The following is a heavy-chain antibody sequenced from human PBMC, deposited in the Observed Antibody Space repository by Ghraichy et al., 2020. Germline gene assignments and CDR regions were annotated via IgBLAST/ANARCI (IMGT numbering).Heavy chain of an antibody. J-gene: IGHJ2*01. CDR3: ARGAEGWYSSDLNWYFDL. V-gene: IGHV1-8*01. D-gene: IGHD6-19*01. CDR2: MNPNSGNT. Sequence: ASVKVSCKASGYTFTSYDINWVRQATGQGLEWMGWMNPNSGNTGYAQKFQGRVTMTRNTSISTAYMELSSLRSEDTAVYYCARGAEGWYSSDLNWYFDLWGRGTLVTVSS. CDR1: GYTFTSYD.